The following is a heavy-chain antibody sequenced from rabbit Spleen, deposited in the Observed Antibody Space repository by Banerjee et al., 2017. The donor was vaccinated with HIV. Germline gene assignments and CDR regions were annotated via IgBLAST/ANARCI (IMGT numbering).Heavy chain of an antibody. CDR1: GVSFGDRDV. CDR3: ARDTDDEYGDWADLYL. CDR2: INIVTGKA. D-gene: IGHD2-1*01. V-gene: IGHV1S45*01. J-gene: IGHJ6*01. Sequence: QEKLVESGGDLVKPGASLTLTCTASGVSFGDRDVMCWVRQAPGKGLEWIACINIVTGKAVYATWAKGRFIMSRASSTTVTLQMTSLTAADTATYFCARDTDDEYGDWADLYLWGPGTLVTVS.